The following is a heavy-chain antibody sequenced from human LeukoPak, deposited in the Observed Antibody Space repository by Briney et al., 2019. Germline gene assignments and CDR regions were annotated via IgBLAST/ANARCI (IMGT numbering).Heavy chain of an antibody. J-gene: IGHJ6*02. D-gene: IGHD3-10*01. Sequence: SETLSLTCTVSGGSINSYYWNWLRQPPGKGLEGRGYIYYSGSTNYIPSLNSRVTLSADTSNTQFSLQLSSVTAADTAVYYCALQTPALRYSGMDVWGHGTTVTVSS. V-gene: IGHV4-59*08. CDR3: ALQTPALRYSGMDV. CDR1: GGSINSYY. CDR2: IYYSGST.